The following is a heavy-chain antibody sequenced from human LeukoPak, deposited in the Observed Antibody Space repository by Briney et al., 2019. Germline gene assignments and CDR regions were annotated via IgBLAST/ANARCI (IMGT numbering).Heavy chain of an antibody. D-gene: IGHD3-10*01. J-gene: IGHJ6*02. CDR2: IYSGGST. CDR1: GFTFTTYG. Sequence: GGSLRLSCAASGFTFTTYGMHWVRQAPGKGLEWVSVIYSGGSTYYADSVKGRFTISRDNSKNTLYLQMNSLRAEDTAVYYCARERADGSGSYYYYYGMDVWGQGTTVTVSS. CDR3: ARERADGSGSYYYYYGMDV. V-gene: IGHV3-53*01.